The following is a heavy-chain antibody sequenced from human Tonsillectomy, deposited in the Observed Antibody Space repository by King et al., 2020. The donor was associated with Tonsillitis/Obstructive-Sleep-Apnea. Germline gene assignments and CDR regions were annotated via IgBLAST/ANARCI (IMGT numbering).Heavy chain of an antibody. V-gene: IGHV1-2*04. CDR1: GYTFIGYY. CDR2: LNPHIGGT. D-gene: IGHD5-18*01. Sequence: HVQLVESGAEVKKPGASVKVSCKASGYTFIGYYSHWVRQAPGQGLEWMGWLNPHIGGTNYAQKFQGWVTMTRDTSISTAYMELRRRRSDDTAVYYCAVAVDTAVYPDYWGQGTLVTVSS. CDR3: AVAVDTAVYPDY. J-gene: IGHJ4*02.